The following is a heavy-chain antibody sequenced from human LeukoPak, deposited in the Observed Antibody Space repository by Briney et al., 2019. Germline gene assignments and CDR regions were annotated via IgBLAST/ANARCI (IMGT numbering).Heavy chain of an antibody. CDR1: GYTFTSYD. CDR2: MSPNSGNT. V-gene: IGHV1-8*01. Sequence: ASVKVSCKASGYTFTSYDINWVRQATGQGLEWMGWMSPNSGNTGYAQKFQGRVTMTRNTSISTAYMELSSLRSEDTAVYYCARGTDIVVVPAANNGFDYWGQGTLVTVSS. J-gene: IGHJ4*02. D-gene: IGHD2-2*01. CDR3: ARGTDIVVVPAANNGFDY.